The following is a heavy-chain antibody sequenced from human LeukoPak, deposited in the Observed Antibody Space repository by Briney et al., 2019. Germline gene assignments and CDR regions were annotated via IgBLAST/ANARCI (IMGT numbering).Heavy chain of an antibody. D-gene: IGHD3-22*01. Sequence: PGGSLRLSCAASGFTFSDYYMSWIRQAPGKGLEWISYISSSGSDIYYADSVKGRFTISRDNSKNSLYLQINSLRAEDTAVYYCASEWIGHHYDRSGPYWGQGALVTVSS. CDR2: ISSSGSDI. V-gene: IGHV3-11*01. CDR3: ASEWIGHHYDRSGPY. CDR1: GFTFSDYY. J-gene: IGHJ4*02.